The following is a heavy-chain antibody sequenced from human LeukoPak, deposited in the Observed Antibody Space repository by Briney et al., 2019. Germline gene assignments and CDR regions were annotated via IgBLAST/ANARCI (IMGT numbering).Heavy chain of an antibody. Sequence: GGSLRLSCAASGFTFSSYAMRWVRQAPGKGLEWGAVISYDGSNKYYADSVNGRFTISRDNSKNTLYLQMNSLRAEDTAVYYCARGVDYYDSSSYYFGCFHWGQGTLVTVSS. CDR3: ARGVDYYDSSSYYFGCFH. D-gene: IGHD3-22*01. J-gene: IGHJ4*02. CDR1: GFTFSSYA. V-gene: IGHV3-30*01. CDR2: ISYDGSNK.